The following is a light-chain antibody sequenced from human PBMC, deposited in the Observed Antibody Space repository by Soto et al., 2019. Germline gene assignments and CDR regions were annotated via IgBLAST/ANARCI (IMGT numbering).Light chain of an antibody. Sequence: DIQMTQSPSSLSASVGDRVTITCRASQGISSYLAWYQQKPGKVPKLLIYAASTLQSGVPSRFSGSGSGTDFTLTISSLQPEDVATYYCQKYNTDPKTFGQGTKLEIK. V-gene: IGKV1-27*01. CDR2: AAS. CDR1: QGISSY. CDR3: QKYNTDPKT. J-gene: IGKJ2*01.